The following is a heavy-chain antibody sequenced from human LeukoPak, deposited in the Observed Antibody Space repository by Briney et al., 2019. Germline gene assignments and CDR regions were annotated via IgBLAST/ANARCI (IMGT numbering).Heavy chain of an antibody. D-gene: IGHD1-1*01. J-gene: IGHJ5*02. CDR2: ISHTGLT. CDR3: ARVPDITARPCDT. V-gene: IGHV4-34*01. CDR1: GGSFRGYY. Sequence: SETLSLTGAVCGGSFRGYYWTLIRQTPGKGLEWIGEISHTGLTGSNPSLKSRVTIFVDSSKKQFSLRMTSVTAADTGVYYCARVPDITARPCDTWGPGTLVTVSS.